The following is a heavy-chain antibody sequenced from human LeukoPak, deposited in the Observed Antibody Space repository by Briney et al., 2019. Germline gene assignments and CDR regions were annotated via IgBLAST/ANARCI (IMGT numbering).Heavy chain of an antibody. J-gene: IGHJ5*02. CDR3: ARVRGRSNWFDP. CDR1: GYTFISYG. V-gene: IGHV1-18*04. Sequence: ASVKVSCKASGYTFISYGISWVRQAPGQGLERMGWISAYKGNTKYAQKFQGRVTMTTDTSTSTAYMELRSLRSDDTAVYYCARVRGRSNWFDPWGQGTLVTVSS. CDR2: ISAYKGNT. D-gene: IGHD3-16*01.